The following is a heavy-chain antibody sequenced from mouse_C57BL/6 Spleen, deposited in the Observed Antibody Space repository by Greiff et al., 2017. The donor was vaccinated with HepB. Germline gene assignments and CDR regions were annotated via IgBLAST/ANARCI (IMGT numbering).Heavy chain of an antibody. CDR2: IYPGSGNT. Sequence: VQLQQSGAELVRPGASVKLSCKASGYTFTDYYINWVKQRPGQGLEWIARIYPGSGNTYYNEKFKGKATLTAEKSSSTAYMQLSSLTSEDSAVYFCARSGYGPYFDYWGQGTTLTVSS. CDR1: GYTFTDYY. V-gene: IGHV1-76*01. CDR3: ARSGYGPYFDY. J-gene: IGHJ2*01. D-gene: IGHD3-1*01.